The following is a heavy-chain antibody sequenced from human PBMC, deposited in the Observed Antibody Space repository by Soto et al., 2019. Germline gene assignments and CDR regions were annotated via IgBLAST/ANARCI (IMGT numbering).Heavy chain of an antibody. D-gene: IGHD5-18*01. V-gene: IGHV3-33*01. Sequence: GGSLRLSCAASGFTFATTGMHWVRQAPGKGLEWVAVMWYDGSNQYYADSVKGRFTISRDTSKNTLYLQMNSLRAEDTAMYYCARAYSNGRTYFDYWGQGTLVTVSS. CDR1: GFTFATTG. CDR2: MWYDGSNQ. CDR3: ARAYSNGRTYFDY. J-gene: IGHJ4*02.